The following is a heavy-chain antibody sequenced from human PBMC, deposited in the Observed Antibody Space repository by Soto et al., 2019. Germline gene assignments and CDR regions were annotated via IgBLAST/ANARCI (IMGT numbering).Heavy chain of an antibody. D-gene: IGHD2-15*01. Sequence: GAAGKVPCKASGYTFTSYGISWGRQAPGQGPEWMGWISAYNGNSNYAQKLEGRVTMTRDTSTSTAYMELRSLRSDDTAVYYCARGSRNWYCSGGSCWDYWGQGTLVTVSS. V-gene: IGHV1-18*01. J-gene: IGHJ4*02. CDR1: GYTFTSYG. CDR3: ARGSRNWYCSGGSCWDY. CDR2: ISAYNGNS.